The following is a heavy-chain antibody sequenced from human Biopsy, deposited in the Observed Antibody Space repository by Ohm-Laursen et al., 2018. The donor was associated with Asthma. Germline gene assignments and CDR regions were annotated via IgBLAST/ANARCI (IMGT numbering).Heavy chain of an antibody. Sequence: GTLSLTCIVSGGAMSTSGSYWGWIRQSPGKGLEWIGSIYYSGRTYYNPSLENRVTISADTSKNHFSLKVTSVTAADTAVYYCARAVSSSSYWYFDLWGRGDLVTVSS. CDR1: GGAMSTSGSY. CDR3: ARAVSSSSYWYFDL. J-gene: IGHJ2*01. V-gene: IGHV4-39*02. CDR2: IYYSGRT. D-gene: IGHD6-6*01.